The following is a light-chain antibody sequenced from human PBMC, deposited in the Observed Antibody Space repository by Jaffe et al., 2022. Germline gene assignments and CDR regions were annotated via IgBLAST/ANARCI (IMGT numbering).Light chain of an antibody. Sequence: EIVLTQSPGTLSLSPGERATLSCRASQSVSNNYLAWHQHKPGQAPRLLIYTTSHRATGIPDRFSGSGSGTDFTLTISRLEPEDFAVYYCQQFGSSPYTFGQGTRLEI. CDR1: QSVSNNY. V-gene: IGKV3-20*01. CDR3: QQFGSSPYT. CDR2: TTS. J-gene: IGKJ2*01.